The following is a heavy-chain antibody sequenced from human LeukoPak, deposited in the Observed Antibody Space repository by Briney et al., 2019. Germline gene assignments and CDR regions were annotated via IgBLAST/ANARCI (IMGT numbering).Heavy chain of an antibody. J-gene: IGHJ4*02. CDR3: ARDLYGEGDY. Sequence: SETLSLTCTVSGGSISSYYWSWIRQPPGKGLEWIGYIYYSGSTNYNPSLKSRVTISVDTSKNQFSLKLSSVTAADTAVYCCARDLYGEGDYWGQGTLVTVSS. V-gene: IGHV4-59*01. CDR2: IYYSGST. D-gene: IGHD4-17*01. CDR1: GGSISSYY.